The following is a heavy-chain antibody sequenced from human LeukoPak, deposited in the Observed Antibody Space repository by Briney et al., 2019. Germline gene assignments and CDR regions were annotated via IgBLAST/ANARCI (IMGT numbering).Heavy chain of an antibody. V-gene: IGHV3-23*01. CDR2: ISGDTGST. CDR3: AKRDYYDSSGFSPLFQH. CDR1: GFTFSGYA. Sequence: GGSLRFSCAASGFTFSGYAMSWLRQAPWKGLEFVSAISGDTGSTFYADSVKGRFTVSRDNSQNTLYLQLNSLRAEDTAVYYCAKRDYYDSSGFSPLFQHWGQGTLVTVSS. J-gene: IGHJ1*01. D-gene: IGHD3-22*01.